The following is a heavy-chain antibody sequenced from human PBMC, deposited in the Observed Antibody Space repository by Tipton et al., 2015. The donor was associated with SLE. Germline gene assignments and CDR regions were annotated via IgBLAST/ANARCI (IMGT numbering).Heavy chain of an antibody. Sequence: TLSLTCTVSGASISTYYWRWIRQHPGKGLEWIGYIYYRGSTNYNPSLKSRVTISVDTSKNQFSLKLSSVTAADTAVYYCARTGILTGADYWGQGTLVTVAS. J-gene: IGHJ4*02. CDR1: GASISTYY. D-gene: IGHD3-9*01. CDR2: IYYRGST. V-gene: IGHV4-31*03. CDR3: ARTGILTGADY.